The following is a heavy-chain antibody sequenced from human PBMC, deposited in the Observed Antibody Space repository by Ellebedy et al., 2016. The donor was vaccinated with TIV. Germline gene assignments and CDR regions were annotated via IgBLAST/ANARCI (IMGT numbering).Heavy chain of an antibody. CDR1: GFTFSSYW. CDR3: AREYGSGSSGMDV. J-gene: IGHJ6*02. Sequence: GESLKISCAASGFTFSSYWMSWVRQAPGKGLEWVANIKQDGSEKYYVDSVKGRFTISRDNAKNSLYLQMNSLRAEDTAVYYCAREYGSGSSGMDVWGQGTTVTVSS. D-gene: IGHD3-10*01. CDR2: IKQDGSEK. V-gene: IGHV3-7*01.